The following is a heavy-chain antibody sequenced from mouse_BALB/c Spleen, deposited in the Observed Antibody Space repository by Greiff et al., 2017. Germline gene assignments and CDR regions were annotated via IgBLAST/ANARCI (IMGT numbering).Heavy chain of an antibody. J-gene: IGHJ3*01. CDR2: IYPGDGDT. D-gene: IGHD3-2*02. CDR3: AREAGPAWFAY. CDR1: GYAFSSSW. Sequence: QVQLQQSGPELVKPGASVKISCKASGYAFSSSWMNWVKQRPGQGLEWIGRIYPGDGDTNYNGKFKGKATLTADKSSSTAYMQLSSLTSVDSAVYFCAREAGPAWFAYWGQGTLVTVSA. V-gene: IGHV1-82*01.